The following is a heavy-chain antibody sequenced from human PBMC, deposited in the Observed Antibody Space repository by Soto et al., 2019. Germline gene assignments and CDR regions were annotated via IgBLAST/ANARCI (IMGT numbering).Heavy chain of an antibody. Sequence: ASVKVSCKASGYSFSSYGISWVRQAPGQGLEGMGWISVYNGNTNYAQKLQGRVTMTADTSTSTAYMELRSLKSDDTAVYYCARDSITGRPWGQGTLVTVSS. J-gene: IGHJ4*02. CDR1: GYSFSSYG. D-gene: IGHD1-20*01. V-gene: IGHV1-18*01. CDR2: ISVYNGNT. CDR3: ARDSITGRP.